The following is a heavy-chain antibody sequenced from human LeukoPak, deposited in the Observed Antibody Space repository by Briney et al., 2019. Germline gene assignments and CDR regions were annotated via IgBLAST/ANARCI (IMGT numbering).Heavy chain of an antibody. CDR2: IYYSGST. J-gene: IGHJ4*02. CDR3: ARGRLARSPYFDY. D-gene: IGHD6-19*01. Sequence: PSETLSLTCTVPGGSISSSSYYWGWIRQPPGKGLEWIGSIYYSGSTYYNPSLKSRVTISVDTSKNQFSLKLSSVTAADTAVYYCARGRLARSPYFDYWGQGTLVTVSS. CDR1: GGSISSSSYY. V-gene: IGHV4-39*07.